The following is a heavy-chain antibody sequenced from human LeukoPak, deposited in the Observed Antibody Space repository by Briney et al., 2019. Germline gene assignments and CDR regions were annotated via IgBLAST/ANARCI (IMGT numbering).Heavy chain of an antibody. V-gene: IGHV3-30*02. CDR3: AKDPQWLVPQYFQH. Sequence: GGSLRLSCASSGFTFSSYGMHWVRQAPGKGLEWVAFIRYDGSNKYYADSVKRRFTISRDNSKNTLCLQMNSLRAEDTAVYYCAKDPQWLVPQYFQHWGQGTLVTVSS. J-gene: IGHJ1*01. CDR1: GFTFSSYG. CDR2: IRYDGSNK. D-gene: IGHD6-19*01.